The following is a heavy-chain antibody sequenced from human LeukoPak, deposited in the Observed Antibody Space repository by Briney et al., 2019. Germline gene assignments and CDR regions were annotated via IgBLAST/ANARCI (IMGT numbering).Heavy chain of an antibody. D-gene: IGHD3-22*01. V-gene: IGHV4-59*01. J-gene: IGHJ2*01. CDR2: IYYSGST. CDR1: GGSISSYY. Sequence: SETLSLTCTVSGGSISSYYWSWIRQPPGKGLEWIGYIYYSGSTNYNPSLKSRVTISVDTSKNQFYLKLSSVTAADTAVYYRARNYYDSSGYYYWYFDLWGRGTLVTVSS. CDR3: ARNYYDSSGYYYWYFDL.